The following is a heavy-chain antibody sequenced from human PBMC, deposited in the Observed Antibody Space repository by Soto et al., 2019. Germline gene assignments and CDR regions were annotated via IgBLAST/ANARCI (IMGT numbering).Heavy chain of an antibody. V-gene: IGHV1-69*02. D-gene: IGHD3-3*01. CDR2: IIPILGIA. Sequence: QVQLVQSGAEVKKPGSSVKVSCKASGGTFSSYTISWVRQAPGQGLEWLGRIIPILGIANYAQKFQGRVTITADKSTSTAYMELSSLRAEDTAVYYCASLTDDFWSGYDDYYYCYMDVWGKGTTVTVSS. CDR3: ASLTDDFWSGYDDYYYCYMDV. J-gene: IGHJ6*03. CDR1: GGTFSSYT.